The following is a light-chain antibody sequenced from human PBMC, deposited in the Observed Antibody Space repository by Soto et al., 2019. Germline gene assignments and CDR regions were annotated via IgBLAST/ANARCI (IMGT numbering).Light chain of an antibody. V-gene: IGKV4-1*01. CDR2: WAS. Sequence: DIMMIQSQDSLAVSLGDRATINCKSSQSVLFSSNNKNYLAWYQHKAGQPPKVLIYWASARESGVPDRFSGSGSGTDFSLTISSLQAEDVAVYYCHQYYSTPTFGQGTKVEIK. CDR1: QSVLFSSNNKNY. J-gene: IGKJ1*01. CDR3: HQYYSTPT.